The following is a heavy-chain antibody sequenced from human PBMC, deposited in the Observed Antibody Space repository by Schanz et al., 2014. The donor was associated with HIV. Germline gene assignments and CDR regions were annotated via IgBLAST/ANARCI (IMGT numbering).Heavy chain of an antibody. V-gene: IGHV3-30*03. CDR1: GFTFSSYG. D-gene: IGHD3-3*01. J-gene: IGHJ6*02. CDR2: ISYDGSNK. CDR3: ARPDYDCWVDV. Sequence: QVQLVESGGGVVQPGRSLRLSCAASGFTFSSYGMHWARQAPGKGLAWVAVISYDGSNKYYADSVKGRFTISRDNAKNSLSLQMNSLRAEDTAVYYCARPDYDCWVDVWGQGTTVTVSS.